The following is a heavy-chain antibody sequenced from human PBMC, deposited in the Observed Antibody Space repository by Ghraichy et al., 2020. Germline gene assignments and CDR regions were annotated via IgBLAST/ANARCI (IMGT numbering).Heavy chain of an antibody. J-gene: IGHJ6*02. CDR2: IKEDGSEA. Sequence: GGSLRLSCAGSSFIFGSFWMSWVRWAPGKGLEWVANIKEDGSEAYYLDSVKGRFTISRDNTKNLLFLQMNSLRAGDTAIYYCARDTVPANYNFWRGQQYYYNGMDVWGQGTTVTVSS. D-gene: IGHD3-3*01. CDR3: ARDTVPANYNFWRGQQYYYNGMDV. V-gene: IGHV3-7*01. CDR1: SFIFGSFW.